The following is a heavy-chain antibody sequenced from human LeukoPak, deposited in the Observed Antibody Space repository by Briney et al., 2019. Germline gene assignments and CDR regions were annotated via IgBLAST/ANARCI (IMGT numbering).Heavy chain of an antibody. Sequence: GALRLSCSASGFTFIDYDMNWSRRAPGKGGEWISAISGRSSHTYYGDSVKGRFSISRDNAKNLLYLQMNGLGAEDTAVYYCGRAFPPLRTSSAGDLWGQGTLVTVSS. J-gene: IGHJ4*02. CDR1: GFTFIDYD. CDR3: GRAFPPLRTSSAGDL. V-gene: IGHV3-21*06. CDR2: ISGRSSHT. D-gene: IGHD3-16*01.